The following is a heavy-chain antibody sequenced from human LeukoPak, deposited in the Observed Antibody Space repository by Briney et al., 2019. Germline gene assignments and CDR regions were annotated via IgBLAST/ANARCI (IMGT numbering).Heavy chain of an antibody. V-gene: IGHV1-46*01. J-gene: IGHJ5*02. D-gene: IGHD6-19*01. CDR1: GYTFTRHY. CDR3: ARERGVAVAGEGVDP. Sequence: ASVKVSCKASGYTFTRHYIQWVRQAPGQGLEWMGIINPSGGSTSYAQKFQGRVTLTRDTFTSTVYMELSSLRSEDTAVYYCARERGVAVAGEGVDPWGQGTLVTVSS. CDR2: INPSGGST.